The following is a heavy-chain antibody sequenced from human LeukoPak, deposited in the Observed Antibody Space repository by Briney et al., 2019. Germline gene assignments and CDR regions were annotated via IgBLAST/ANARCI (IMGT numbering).Heavy chain of an antibody. V-gene: IGHV4-39*07. CDR1: GGSISSSSYY. D-gene: IGHD1-26*01. CDR2: IYYSGST. J-gene: IGHJ4*02. CDR3: ARDSGKWELLY. Sequence: PSETLSLTCTVSGGSISSSSYYWGWIRQPPGKGLEWIGSIYYSGSTYYNPSLKSRVTISVDTSKNQFSLKLSSVTAADTAVYYCARDSGKWELLYWGQGTLVTVSS.